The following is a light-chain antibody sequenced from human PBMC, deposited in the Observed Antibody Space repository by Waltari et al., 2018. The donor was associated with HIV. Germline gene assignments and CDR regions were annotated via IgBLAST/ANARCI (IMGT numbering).Light chain of an antibody. V-gene: IGLV1-47*01. CDR2: RNN. Sequence: QSVLTQPPSASGTPGQRVPISCSGSSSNIGTNYVYWYQQLPGTAPKPLSYRNNQRRSGVPDRFSGSKSGTSASLAISGLRSEDEADYYCATWDDSLIGLWVFGGGTKLTVL. J-gene: IGLJ3*02. CDR3: ATWDDSLIGLWV. CDR1: SSNIGTNY.